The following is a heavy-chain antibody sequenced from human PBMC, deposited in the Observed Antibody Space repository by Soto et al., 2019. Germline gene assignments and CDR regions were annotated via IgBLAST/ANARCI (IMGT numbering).Heavy chain of an antibody. CDR2: ITSGGSTI. CDR3: ARDQGSGWNTFDY. V-gene: IGHV3-48*01. CDR1: GFTFSSYS. D-gene: IGHD6-19*01. J-gene: IGHJ4*02. Sequence: GGSLRLSCAASGFTFSSYSMNWVRQAPGKGLEWISYITSGGSTIYDADSVKGRFTISRDNSKNTLYLQMNSLRAEDTAVYYCARDQGSGWNTFDYWGQGTLVTVSS.